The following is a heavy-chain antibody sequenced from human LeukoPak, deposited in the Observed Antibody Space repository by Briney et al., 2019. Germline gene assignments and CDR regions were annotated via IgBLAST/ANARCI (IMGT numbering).Heavy chain of an antibody. V-gene: IGHV4-39*01. CDR1: GGLGSSSDYD. Sequence: PSETLSLTCNVSGGLGSSSDYDWGWIRQPPGKGLDWIGSIYYRESTYYNSSLKNRVTISADTSKNQFALKLSSVTAADTAVYYCARLQLERRGPWFDPWGQGTLVTVSS. J-gene: IGHJ5*02. CDR2: IYYREST. CDR3: ARLQLERRGPWFDP. D-gene: IGHD1-1*01.